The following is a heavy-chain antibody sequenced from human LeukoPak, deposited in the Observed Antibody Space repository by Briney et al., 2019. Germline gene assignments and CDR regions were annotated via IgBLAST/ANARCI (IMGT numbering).Heavy chain of an antibody. V-gene: IGHV1-46*01. J-gene: IGHJ4*02. CDR1: GYTFTNYY. CDR2: INPTGTFT. D-gene: IGHD2-8*02. Sequence: AASLKVSCEASGYTFTNYYMHCVRQAPGQGLEWMVLINPTGTFTNYTQKFRGRVTLTRDTPTTTVYMELSSMRSEDTAVYYCAREESGGYFDYWGQGTPVTVSS. CDR3: AREESGGYFDY.